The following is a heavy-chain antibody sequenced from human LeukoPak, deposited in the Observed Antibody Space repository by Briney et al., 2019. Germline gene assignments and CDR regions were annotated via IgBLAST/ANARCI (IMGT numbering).Heavy chain of an antibody. D-gene: IGHD2-21*02. V-gene: IGHV3-49*04. J-gene: IGHJ3*02. CDR1: GFTFVDYA. Sequence: PGGSLRLSCSASGFTFVDYAMSWVRQAPGKGLEWVGFIRSKAYGGTTEYAASVKGRLTISRDDLKSIAYLQMNSLKTEDTAMYYCATSQRVVTRGIFDIWGQGTMVTVSS. CDR3: ATSQRVVTRGIFDI. CDR2: IRSKAYGGTT.